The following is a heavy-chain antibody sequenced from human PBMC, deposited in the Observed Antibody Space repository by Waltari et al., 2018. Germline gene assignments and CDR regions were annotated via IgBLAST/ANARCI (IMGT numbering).Heavy chain of an antibody. CDR3: ARDFAYQGDYGAPDY. V-gene: IGHV1-46*01. CDR1: GYTFTSFY. CDR2: SIPSGSST. J-gene: IGHJ4*02. D-gene: IGHD4-17*01. Sequence: QVQLVQSGAEVKKPGASVKVSCKASGYTFTSFYIHWVRQAPGQGLEWMGISIPSGSSTGYARKFQGRGTFTRDTSTGTVDMEVSRLTSDDTAVYYCARDFAYQGDYGAPDYWGQGTPVTVSS.